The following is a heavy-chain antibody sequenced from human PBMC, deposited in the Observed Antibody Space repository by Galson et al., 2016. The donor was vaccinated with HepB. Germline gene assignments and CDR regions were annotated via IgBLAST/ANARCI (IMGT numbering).Heavy chain of an antibody. D-gene: IGHD6-13*01. CDR2: AYYRSRWYY. Sequence: CAISGDSVSRNSSAWNWIRQSPSRGLEWLGRAYYRSRWYYDYAVSVKSRVTINPDTSQNQFSLKLNSVTPEDTAVYYCARAGRYSSSSEYFDYWGQGTLVTVST. J-gene: IGHJ4*02. CDR1: GDSVSRNSSA. V-gene: IGHV6-1*01. CDR3: ARAGRYSSSSEYFDY.